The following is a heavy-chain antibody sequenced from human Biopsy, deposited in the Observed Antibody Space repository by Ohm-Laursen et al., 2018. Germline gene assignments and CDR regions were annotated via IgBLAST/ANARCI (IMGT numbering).Heavy chain of an antibody. CDR2: VSYSGNT. D-gene: IGHD3-22*01. CDR1: GGSVSGYF. Sequence: SDTLSLTCTVSGGSVSGYFWSWIRQPLGKGLEWIGYVSYSGNTKYNPSLKSRVIISADTPKNQFSLKLSSVTAADTAMYYCAAYYYDSSGYFYAFHYWGQGTLVTVSS. J-gene: IGHJ4*02. CDR3: AAYYYDSSGYFYAFHY. V-gene: IGHV4-59*08.